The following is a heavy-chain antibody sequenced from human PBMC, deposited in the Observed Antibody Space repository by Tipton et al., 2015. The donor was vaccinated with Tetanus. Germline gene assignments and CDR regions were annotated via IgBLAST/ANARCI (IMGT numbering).Heavy chain of an antibody. CDR1: GGTLSSYA. Sequence: QVQLVQSGAEVKKPGSSVKVSCKTSGGTLSSYAITWVRQAPGQGLEWMGGIIPMFGSANYAQKFQDRVTITADTSTSTAYMELSSLRSDDTAVYYCTTPARYCSGGSCYLALDYWGQGTLVTVSS. CDR2: IIPMFGSA. V-gene: IGHV1-69*06. J-gene: IGHJ4*02. CDR3: TTPARYCSGGSCYLALDY. D-gene: IGHD2-15*01.